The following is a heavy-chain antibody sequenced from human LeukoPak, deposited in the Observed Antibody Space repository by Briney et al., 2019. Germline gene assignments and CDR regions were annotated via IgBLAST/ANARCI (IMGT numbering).Heavy chain of an antibody. CDR2: INHSGST. D-gene: IGHD3-10*01. CDR3: ARVGGLGSSPY. Sequence: SETLSLTCTVSAYPISSGYYWGWIRQPPGKGLEWIGSINHSGSTYYNPSLKSRVTISVDTSKNQFSLKLNSVTAADTAVYYCARVGGLGSSPYWGQGTLVTVSS. V-gene: IGHV4-38-2*02. J-gene: IGHJ4*02. CDR1: AYPISSGYY.